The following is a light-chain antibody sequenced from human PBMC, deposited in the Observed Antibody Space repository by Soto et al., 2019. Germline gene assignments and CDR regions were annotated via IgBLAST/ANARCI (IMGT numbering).Light chain of an antibody. CDR3: CSYAGSSTHVV. CDR2: EGS. V-gene: IGLV2-23*01. J-gene: IGLJ2*01. CDR1: SSDVGSYNL. Sequence: QSVLTQPASVSGSPGQSITISCTGTSSDVGSYNLVSWYQQHPGKAPKLMIYEGSKRPSGVSNRFSGSKSGNTASLTISGLQAEDEGDYYCCSYAGSSTHVVFGGGTQLTVL.